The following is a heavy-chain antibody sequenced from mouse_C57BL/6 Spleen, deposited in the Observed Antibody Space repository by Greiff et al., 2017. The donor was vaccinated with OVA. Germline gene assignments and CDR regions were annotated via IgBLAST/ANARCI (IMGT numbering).Heavy chain of an antibody. CDR2: IDPSDSET. J-gene: IGHJ2*01. CDR3: ARALYYGSSADYFDY. Sequence: QVQLQQPGAELVRPGSSVKLSCKASGYTFTSYWMHWVKQRPIQGLEWIGNIDPSDSETPYNQKFKDKATLTVDKSSSTAYMQLSSLTSEDSAVYYCARALYYGSSADYFDYWGQGTTLTVSS. V-gene: IGHV1-52*01. D-gene: IGHD1-1*01. CDR1: GYTFTSYW.